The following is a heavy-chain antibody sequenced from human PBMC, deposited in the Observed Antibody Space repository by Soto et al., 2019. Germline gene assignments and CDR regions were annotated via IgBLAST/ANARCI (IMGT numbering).Heavy chain of an antibody. CDR1: GFTFNSYA. J-gene: IGHJ4*02. D-gene: IGHD6-6*01. Sequence: XGSLGLSFAASGFTFNSYAMHGVRQAPGKGLEWVAVISYDGSNKYYADSVKGRFTISRDNSKNTLYLQMNSLRAEDTAVYYCERDESIAARPPYYFDYWGQGTLVTVS. CDR2: ISYDGSNK. CDR3: ERDESIAARPPYYFDY. V-gene: IGHV3-30-3*01.